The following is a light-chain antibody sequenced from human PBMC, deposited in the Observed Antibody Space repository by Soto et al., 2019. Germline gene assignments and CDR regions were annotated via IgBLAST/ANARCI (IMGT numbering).Light chain of an antibody. CDR2: AAS. CDR3: QKYNTAPALT. Sequence: DIQMTQSPSSLSASVGDRVTITCRASQGISNYLAWYQQKSGKVPKLLIYAASTLQSGVPSRFSGSGSGTDFTLTISSLQPEDVATYNCQKYNTAPALTFGGGTKVEIK. CDR1: QGISNY. V-gene: IGKV1-27*01. J-gene: IGKJ4*01.